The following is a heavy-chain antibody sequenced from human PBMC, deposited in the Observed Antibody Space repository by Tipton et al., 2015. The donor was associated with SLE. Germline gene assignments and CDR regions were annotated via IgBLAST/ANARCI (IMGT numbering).Heavy chain of an antibody. CDR2: IRYDGSNK. CDR3: AKGGVGYCSSTSCSTGYYYGMDV. J-gene: IGHJ6*02. CDR1: GFTFSSYG. V-gene: IGHV3-30*02. Sequence: GSLRLSCAASGFTFSSYGMHWVRQAPGKGLEWVAFIRYDGSNKYYADSVKGRFTISRDNSKNTLYLQMNSLRAEDTAVYYCAKGGVGYCSSTSCSTGYYYGMDVWGQGTTVTVSS. D-gene: IGHD2-2*01.